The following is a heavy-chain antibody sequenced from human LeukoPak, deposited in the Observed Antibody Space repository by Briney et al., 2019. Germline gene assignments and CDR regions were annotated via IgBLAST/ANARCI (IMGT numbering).Heavy chain of an antibody. D-gene: IGHD4-23*01. CDR2: IYHSGST. CDR1: GYSISSGYY. J-gene: IGHJ4*02. CDR3: ARGSDYGANLIDY. V-gene: IGHV4-38-2*02. Sequence: SETLSLTCTVSGYSISSGYYWGWIRQPPGKGLEWIGSIYHSGSTYYNPSLKSRVTISVDTSKNQFSLKLSSVTAADTAVYYCARGSDYGANLIDYWGQGTLVTVSS.